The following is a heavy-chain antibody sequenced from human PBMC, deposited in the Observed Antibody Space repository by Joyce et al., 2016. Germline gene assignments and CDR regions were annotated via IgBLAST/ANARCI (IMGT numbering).Heavy chain of an antibody. CDR3: ARRFIDSSGYAASFDN. D-gene: IGHD3-22*01. CDR1: GGSISSTNW. J-gene: IGHJ4*02. CDR2: IFHGGST. Sequence: QVQLQESGPGLVKPSGTLSLTCGVSGGSISSTNWWSWVRQSPGKGLEWIGEIFHGGSTNYNLSLKSRVFISVDKSKNQFSLRLSSVTAADTAAYYCARRFIDSSGYAASFDNWGQGTLVTVSS. V-gene: IGHV4-4*02.